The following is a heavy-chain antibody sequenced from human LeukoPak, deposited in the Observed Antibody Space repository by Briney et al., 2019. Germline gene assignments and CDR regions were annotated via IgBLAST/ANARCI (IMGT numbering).Heavy chain of an antibody. CDR2: IKEDGSET. Sequence: GGSLRLSCAASGFTFSSYAMTWVRQAPGKGLEWVANIKEDGSETYYVDSVKGRFTISRDNAKNSLYLQMNSLRAEDTAVFYCATSYDILIGYFGYWGQGTLVTVSS. CDR3: ATSYDILIGYFGY. V-gene: IGHV3-7*01. D-gene: IGHD3-9*01. CDR1: GFTFSSYA. J-gene: IGHJ4*02.